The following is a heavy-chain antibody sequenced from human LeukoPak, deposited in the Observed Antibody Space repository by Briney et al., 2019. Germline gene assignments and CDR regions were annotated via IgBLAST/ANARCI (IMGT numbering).Heavy chain of an antibody. J-gene: IGHJ5*02. CDR2: IYYSGNT. CDR1: GGSISSNSYY. V-gene: IGHV4-39*07. Sequence: PSETLSLTCAVSGGSISSNSYYWGWIRQPPGKGLEWIGSIYYSGNTYYNASLKSQVSISIDTSKNQFSLRLTSVTAADTAVYYCARDSSGYYVGTWFDPWGQGTLVTVSS. CDR3: ARDSSGYYVGTWFDP. D-gene: IGHD3-22*01.